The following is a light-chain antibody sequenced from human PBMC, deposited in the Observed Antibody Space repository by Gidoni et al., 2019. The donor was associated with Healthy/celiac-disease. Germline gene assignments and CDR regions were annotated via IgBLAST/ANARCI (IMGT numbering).Light chain of an antibody. V-gene: IGLV2-11*01. CDR1: SSDVGGYNY. J-gene: IGLJ2*01. CDR2: DVS. Sequence: QSALTQPRPVSGSPGQSVTISCTGPSSDVGGYNYVSWYQQPPGKAPKLMIYDVSKRPSGVPDRFSGSKSGNTASLTISGLQAEDEADYYCCSYAGSYTLVFGGGTKLTVL. CDR3: CSYAGSYTLV.